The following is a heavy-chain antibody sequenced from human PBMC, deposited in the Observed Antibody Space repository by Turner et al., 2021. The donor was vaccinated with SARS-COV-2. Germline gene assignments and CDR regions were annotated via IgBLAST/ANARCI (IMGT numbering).Heavy chain of an antibody. J-gene: IGHJ5*02. V-gene: IGHV4-39*01. Sequence: QLQLQESGPGLVKPWETLSLTCFVSGFSISSTPPYLGLIRQPPGQALEWIAHVHASGNTHYKPTHKSRVTMSVDKAKNHLSMELTSVTAEEKAVYKCERHVYREHNDASGYYYEEEKWFDIWGQGTLVTVST. CDR2: VHASGNT. CDR1: GFSISSTPPY. D-gene: IGHD3-3*01. CDR3: ERHVYREHNDASGYYYEEEKWFDI.